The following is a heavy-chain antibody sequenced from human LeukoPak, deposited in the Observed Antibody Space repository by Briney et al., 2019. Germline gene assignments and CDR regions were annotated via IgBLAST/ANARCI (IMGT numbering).Heavy chain of an antibody. CDR1: GFTFSSYA. CDR3: AKGAAAGLVGWFDP. J-gene: IGHJ5*02. V-gene: IGHV3-23*01. D-gene: IGHD6-13*01. CDR2: VTGSAGGT. Sequence: QTGGSLRLSCAASGFTFSSYAMMWVRQAPGKGLEWVSTVTGSAGGTYYADSVKGRFTISRDNSKNTLYLIMNSLRAEDTAVYYCAKGAAAGLVGWFDPWGQGTLVAVSS.